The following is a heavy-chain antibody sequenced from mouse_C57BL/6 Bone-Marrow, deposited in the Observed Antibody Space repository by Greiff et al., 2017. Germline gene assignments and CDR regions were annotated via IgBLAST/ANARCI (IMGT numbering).Heavy chain of an antibody. CDR3: ARRPERYGSSYGYWYFDV. Sequence: VQLKESGGDLVKPGGSLKLSCAASGFTFSSYGMSWVRQTPNKRLEWVATISSGGSYTYYPDSVKGRFTISRDNAKNTLYLQMSSLKSEDTAMYYCARRPERYGSSYGYWYFDVWGTGTTVTVSS. CDR2: ISSGGSYT. D-gene: IGHD1-1*01. V-gene: IGHV5-6*01. J-gene: IGHJ1*03. CDR1: GFTFSSYG.